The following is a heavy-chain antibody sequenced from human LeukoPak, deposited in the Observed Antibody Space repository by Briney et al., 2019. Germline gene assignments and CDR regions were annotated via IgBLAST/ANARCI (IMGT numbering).Heavy chain of an antibody. CDR1: GFTFSDYA. CDR3: ARDNLRSRWLQPGDY. J-gene: IGHJ4*02. CDR2: ISSNGGST. V-gene: IGHV3-64*01. Sequence: GGSLRLSCAASGFTFSDYAMHWIRQPPGKGLEYVSAISSNGGSTYYANSVKGRFTISRDNSKNTLYLQMGSLRAEDMAVYYCARDNLRSRWLQPGDYWGQGTLVTVSS. D-gene: IGHD5-24*01.